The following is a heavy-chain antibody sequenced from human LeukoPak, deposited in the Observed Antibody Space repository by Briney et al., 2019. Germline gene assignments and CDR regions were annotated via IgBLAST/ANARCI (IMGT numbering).Heavy chain of an antibody. J-gene: IGHJ5*02. CDR3: ARGLRLITPLNWFDP. CDR2: IYTSGST. CDR1: GGSISSYY. V-gene: IGHV4-4*07. D-gene: IGHD3-16*01. Sequence: SETLSLTCTVSGGSISSYYWSWIRQPAGKGLEWIGRIYTSGSTNYNPSLKSRVTMSVDTSKNQFSLKLSSVTAADTAVYYCARGLRLITPLNWFDPWGEGTLGTVSS.